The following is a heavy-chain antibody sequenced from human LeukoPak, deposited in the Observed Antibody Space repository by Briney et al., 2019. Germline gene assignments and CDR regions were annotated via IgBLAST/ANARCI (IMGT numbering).Heavy chain of an antibody. CDR3: ARAPRGQQTFDP. D-gene: IGHD6-13*01. Sequence: ASVKVSCKASGYTFTGYYMHWARQAPGQGLEWMGWINPNSGGTNYAQRFQGRVTMTRDTSISTAYMELSRLRSDDTAVYYCARAPRGQQTFDPWGQGTLVTVSS. CDR2: INPNSGGT. CDR1: GYTFTGYY. V-gene: IGHV1-2*02. J-gene: IGHJ5*02.